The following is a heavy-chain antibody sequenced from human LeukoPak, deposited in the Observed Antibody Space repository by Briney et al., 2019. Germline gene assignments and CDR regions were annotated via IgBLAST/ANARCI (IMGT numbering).Heavy chain of an antibody. V-gene: IGHV5-51*01. CDR3: ARHGAAGDYYVNFDY. Sequence: LGESLKISCKGSGYSFTSYWIGWVRQMPGKGLEWMGIIYPGDSDTRYSPSFQGQVTISADKSISTAYLQWSSLKASDTAMYYCARHGAAGDYYVNFDYWGQGTLVTVSS. CDR2: IYPGDSDT. J-gene: IGHJ4*02. CDR1: GYSFTSYW. D-gene: IGHD3-22*01.